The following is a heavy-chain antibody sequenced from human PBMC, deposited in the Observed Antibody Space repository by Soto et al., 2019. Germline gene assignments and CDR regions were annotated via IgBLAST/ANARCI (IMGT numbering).Heavy chain of an antibody. V-gene: IGHV3-23*04. CDR1: GYTVSSFY. D-gene: IGHD3-10*01. CDR3: AKVISTGIHRGYLDY. J-gene: IGHJ4*02. Sequence: VQLVQSGAEVVKPGASLTISCRASGYTVSSFYLHWVRQAPGKGLEWVSLIGDSGGMPYYPESVKGRFTISRDTSRNTLYLQMNSLRVEDTAVYYCAKVISTGIHRGYLDYWGQGTLVAVSS. CDR2: IGDSGGMP.